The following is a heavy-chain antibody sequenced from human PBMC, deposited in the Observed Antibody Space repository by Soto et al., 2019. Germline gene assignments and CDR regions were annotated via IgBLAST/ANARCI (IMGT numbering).Heavy chain of an antibody. V-gene: IGHV1-3*01. CDR3: ARVTTSRGYYFDY. J-gene: IGHJ4*02. CDR1: GYTFTSYA. D-gene: IGHD3-10*01. CDR2: INAGNGNT. Sequence: QVQLVQSGAEVKKPGASVKVSCKASGYTFTSYAMHWVRQAPGQRLEWMGWINAGNGNTKYSQKFQGRVTITRDTSASPAYMELSSLRSEDTAVYYCARVTTSRGYYFDYWGQGTLVTVSS.